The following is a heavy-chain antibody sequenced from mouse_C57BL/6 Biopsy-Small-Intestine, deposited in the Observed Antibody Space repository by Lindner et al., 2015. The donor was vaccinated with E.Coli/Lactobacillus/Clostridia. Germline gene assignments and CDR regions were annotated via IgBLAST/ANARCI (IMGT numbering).Heavy chain of an antibody. Sequence: VQLQESGPELVKPGASVKISCKASGYSFTGYYIHWVKQSHGNILDWIGYIYPYNGLSSYNHKFKGKATLTVDKSSSTAYMELRSLTSEDSAVYYCDKNSGSRGYFDVWGTGTTVTVSS. J-gene: IGHJ1*03. V-gene: IGHV1-31*01. D-gene: IGHD1-1*01. CDR1: GYSFTGYY. CDR2: IYPYNGLS. CDR3: DKNSGSRGYFDV.